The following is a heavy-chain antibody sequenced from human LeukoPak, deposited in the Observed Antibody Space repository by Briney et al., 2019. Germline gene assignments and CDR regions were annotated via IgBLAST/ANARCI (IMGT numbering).Heavy chain of an antibody. V-gene: IGHV4-59*01. CDR3: ARAGFDRGYDRYYYYGMDV. CDR2: IYYSGST. J-gene: IGHJ6*04. CDR1: GGSISSYY. Sequence: SETLSLTCTVSGGSISSYYWSWIRQPPGKGLEWIGYIYYSGSTNYNPSLKSRVTISVDTSKNQFSLKLSSVTAADTAVYYCARAGFDRGYDRYYYYGMDVWGTGTTVTVSS. D-gene: IGHD3-3*01.